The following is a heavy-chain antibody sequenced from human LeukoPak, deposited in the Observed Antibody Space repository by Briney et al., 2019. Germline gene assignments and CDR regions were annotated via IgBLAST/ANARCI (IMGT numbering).Heavy chain of an antibody. V-gene: IGHV4-39*07. CDR2: IYYSGST. CDR3: ARVKVDTKYFDY. CDR1: GGSISSSSYY. D-gene: IGHD5-18*01. Sequence: PSETLSLTCTVSGGSISSSSYYWGWIRQPPGKGLEWIGSIYYSGSTYYNPSLKSRVTISVDTSKNQSSLKLSSVTAADTAVYYCARVKVDTKYFDYWGQGTLVTVSS. J-gene: IGHJ4*02.